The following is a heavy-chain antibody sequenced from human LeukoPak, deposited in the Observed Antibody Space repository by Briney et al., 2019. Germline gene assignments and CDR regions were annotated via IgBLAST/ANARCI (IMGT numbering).Heavy chain of an antibody. CDR3: AREARDYDFWSGYPYYYYYMDV. V-gene: IGHV3-66*01. J-gene: IGHJ6*03. Sequence: GGSLRLSCAASGFTVSSNYMSWVRQAPGKGLEWVSVIYSGGSTYYADSVKGRFTISRDNSKNTLYPQMSSLRAEDTAVYYCAREARDYDFWSGYPYYYYYMDVWGKGTTVTVSS. D-gene: IGHD3-3*01. CDR2: IYSGGST. CDR1: GFTVSSNY.